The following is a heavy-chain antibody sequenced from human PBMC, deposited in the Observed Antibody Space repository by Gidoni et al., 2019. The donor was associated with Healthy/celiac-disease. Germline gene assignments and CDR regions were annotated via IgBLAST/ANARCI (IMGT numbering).Heavy chain of an antibody. J-gene: IGHJ5*02. V-gene: IGHV4-34*01. CDR2: INHSGST. CDR1: GGSFSGYY. D-gene: IGHD6-19*01. CDR3: ASTPGIAVAGNWFDP. Sequence: QVQLQQWGAGLLKPSETLSLTCAVYGGSFSGYYWSWIRQPPGKGLEWIGEINHSGSTNYNPSLKSRVTISVDTSKNQFSLKLSSVTAADTAVYYCASTPGIAVAGNWFDPWGQGTLVTVSS.